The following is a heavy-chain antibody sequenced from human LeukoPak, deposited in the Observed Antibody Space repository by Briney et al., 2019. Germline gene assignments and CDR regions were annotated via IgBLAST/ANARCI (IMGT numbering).Heavy chain of an antibody. V-gene: IGHV1-2*02. CDR2: INPNSGGT. J-gene: IGHJ6*02. D-gene: IGHD2-2*01. CDR1: GGTFSNYH. CDR3: ARDDIVVVPAASRAKLNHYYYHGMDV. Sequence: ASVKVSCKASGGTFSNYHIIWVRQAPGQGLGWMGWINPNSGGTNYAQKFQGRVTMTRDTSISTAYMELSRLRSDDTAVYYCARDDIVVVPAASRAKLNHYYYHGMDVWGQGTTVTVSS.